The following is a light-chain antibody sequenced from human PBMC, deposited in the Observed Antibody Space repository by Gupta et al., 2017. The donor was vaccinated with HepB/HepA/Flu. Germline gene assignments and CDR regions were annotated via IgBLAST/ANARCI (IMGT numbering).Light chain of an antibody. CDR2: AAS. V-gene: IGKV1-27*01. Sequence: DIQLTQSPSSLSASVGDEVTITCRASQDIGNYLVWYQQRPGEVPKLLIYAASTLQSGFASRFSGGGSGTDFTLTISSLQPEDVAIYYCQNYNTAPLTFGGGTKVEIK. J-gene: IGKJ4*01. CDR3: QNYNTAPLT. CDR1: QDIGNY.